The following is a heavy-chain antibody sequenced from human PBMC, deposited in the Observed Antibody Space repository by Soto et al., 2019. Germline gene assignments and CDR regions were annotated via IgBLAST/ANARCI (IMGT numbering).Heavy chain of an antibody. J-gene: IGHJ4*02. V-gene: IGHV1-69*01. D-gene: IGHD6-13*01. CDR3: ASGAAKPGDGSSWPFDY. CDR1: GGTFSSYA. Sequence: QVQLVQSGAEVKKPGSSVKVSCKASGGTFSSYAISWVRQAPGQGLEWMGGIIPIFGTANYAQKFQGRVTITADESTSTAYMELSSLRSEDTAVYYCASGAAKPGDGSSWPFDYWGQGTLVTVSS. CDR2: IIPIFGTA.